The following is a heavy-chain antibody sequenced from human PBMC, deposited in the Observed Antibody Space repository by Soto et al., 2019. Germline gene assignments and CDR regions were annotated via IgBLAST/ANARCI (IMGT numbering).Heavy chain of an antibody. V-gene: IGHV3-72*01. D-gene: IGHD1-26*01. CDR1: GFTFSDHY. CDR2: SRNKANSYST. Sequence: PGGSLRLSCAASGFTFSDHYMDWVRQAPGKGLEWVGRSRNKANSYSTEYAASVKGRFTISRDESKNSLYLQMNSLKTEDTAVYYRARFSGSYTRGLDYWGQGTLVTVSS. CDR3: ARFSGSYTRGLDY. J-gene: IGHJ4*02.